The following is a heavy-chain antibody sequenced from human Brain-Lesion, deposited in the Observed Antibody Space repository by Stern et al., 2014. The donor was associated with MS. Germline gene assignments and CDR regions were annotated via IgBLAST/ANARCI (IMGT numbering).Heavy chain of an antibody. V-gene: IGHV4-39*01. CDR3: GRAGLDDTFDV. D-gene: IGHD3/OR15-3a*01. J-gene: IGHJ3*01. CDR1: GGSVSSNRYY. Sequence: VQLVESGPGLVKPSETLSLTCSISGGSVSSNRYYWGWIRQPPGKGLEWIGIIYYSGATFYNPSLKSRVSISMDTSKNQFSLSLSSVTAADTAVYYCGRAGLDDTFDVWGQGTMFTVSS. CDR2: IYYSGAT.